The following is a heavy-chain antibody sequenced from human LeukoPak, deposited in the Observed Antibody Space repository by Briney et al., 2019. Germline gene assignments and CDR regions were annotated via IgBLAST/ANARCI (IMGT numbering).Heavy chain of an antibody. Sequence: GGSLRLSCAASGFTFSSYAMSWVRQAPGKGLEWVSAISGSGGSTYYADSVKGRFTISRDNPKNTLYLQLNSLRAEDTAVYYCAKGEDYGSGSFLDNWFDPWGQGTLVTVSS. CDR2: ISGSGGST. J-gene: IGHJ5*02. V-gene: IGHV3-23*01. CDR1: GFTFSSYA. CDR3: AKGEDYGSGSFLDNWFDP. D-gene: IGHD3-10*01.